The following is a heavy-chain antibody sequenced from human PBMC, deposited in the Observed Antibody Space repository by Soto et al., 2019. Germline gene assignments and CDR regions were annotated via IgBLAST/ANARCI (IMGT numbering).Heavy chain of an antibody. CDR1: GGSFSGYY. CDR2: IHYSGST. Sequence: SETLSLTCAVYGGSFSGYYWSWIRQPPGKGLEWIGYIHYSGSTNYNPSLKSRVTISVDTSKNQFSLKLSSVTAADTAVYYCASSNIAAAGFYYYGMDVWGRGTTVTVSS. J-gene: IGHJ6*02. CDR3: ASSNIAAAGFYYYGMDV. D-gene: IGHD6-13*01. V-gene: IGHV4-59*08.